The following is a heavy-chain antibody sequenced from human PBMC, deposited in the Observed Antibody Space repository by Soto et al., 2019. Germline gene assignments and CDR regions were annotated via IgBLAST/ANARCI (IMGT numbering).Heavy chain of an antibody. Sequence: QVQLVQSVPEVKKPGSSVRISCRSGGDTFSSYTVSWVRQTPGQGREWMGRIIPVLGVTNYSRKCKGRMTITGDKSKTTAHMELSSLKSEATTRYYGARRRYCGVDCYNQYYYGRYVWGQGNSVSVSS. CDR1: GDTFSSYT. CDR3: ARRRYCGVDCYNQYYYGRYV. V-gene: IGHV1-69*02. J-gene: IGHJ6*02. D-gene: IGHD2-21*02. CDR2: IIPVLGVT.